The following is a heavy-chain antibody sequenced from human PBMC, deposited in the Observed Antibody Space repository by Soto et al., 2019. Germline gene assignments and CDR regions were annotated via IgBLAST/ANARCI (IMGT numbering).Heavy chain of an antibody. D-gene: IGHD3-10*01. CDR3: ARDWEDYYGSVSGWSDP. Sequence: SVKVSCKASGYTFTGYYMHWVRQAPGQGLEWMGWINPNSGGTNYAQKFQGRVTMTRDTSISTAYMELSRLRSDDTAVYYCARDWEDYYGSVSGWSDPWGQGTLVTGSS. V-gene: IGHV1-2*02. J-gene: IGHJ5*02. CDR1: GYTFTGYY. CDR2: INPNSGGT.